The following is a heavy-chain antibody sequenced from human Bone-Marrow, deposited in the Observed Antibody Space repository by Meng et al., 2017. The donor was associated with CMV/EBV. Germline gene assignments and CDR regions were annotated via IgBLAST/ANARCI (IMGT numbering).Heavy chain of an antibody. CDR1: YTFAIYY. J-gene: IGHJ3*02. V-gene: IGHV1-46*01. CDR2: INPSGGST. CDR3: ARDGIYSSSARDAFDI. Sequence: YTFAIYYMHWVRPAPGQGLEWMGMINPSGGSTSYAQKFQGRVTMTRDTSTSTVYMELSSLRSEDTAVYYCARDGIYSSSARDAFDIWGQGTMVTVSS. D-gene: IGHD6-6*01.